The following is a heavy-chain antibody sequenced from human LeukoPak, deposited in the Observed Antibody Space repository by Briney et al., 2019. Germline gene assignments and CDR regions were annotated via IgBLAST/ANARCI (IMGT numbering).Heavy chain of an antibody. D-gene: IGHD3-16*01. J-gene: IGHJ5*02. Sequence: PSETLSLTCTVSGGSISSYYWSWIRQPPGKGLEWIGYIYYSGSTNYNPSLKSRVTISVDTSKKQFSLKLRSVTAADTAVYYCARGGITSLLNWFDPWGQGTLVTVSS. CDR3: ARGGITSLLNWFDP. CDR1: GGSISSYY. CDR2: IYYSGST. V-gene: IGHV4-59*12.